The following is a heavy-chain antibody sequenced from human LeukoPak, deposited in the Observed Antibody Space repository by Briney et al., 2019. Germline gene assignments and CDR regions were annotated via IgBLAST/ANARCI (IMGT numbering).Heavy chain of an antibody. CDR2: ISYDGSNK. D-gene: IGHD1-26*01. Sequence: PGRSLRLSCAASGFTFSSYGMHWVRQAPGKGLEWVAVISYDGSNKYYADSVKGRFTISRDNSKNTLYLQMNSLRAEDTAVYYCVRLSGSHFDYWGQGTLVTVSS. V-gene: IGHV3-30*03. CDR3: VRLSGSHFDY. J-gene: IGHJ4*02. CDR1: GFTFSSYG.